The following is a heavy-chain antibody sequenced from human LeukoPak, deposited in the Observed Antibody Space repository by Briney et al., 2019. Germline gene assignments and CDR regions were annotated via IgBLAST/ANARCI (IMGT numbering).Heavy chain of an antibody. D-gene: IGHD3-10*01. CDR3: ARGPAYYGSGTNFDY. CDR2: IYHSGST. Sequence: SETLSLTCTVSGGSISSGTYYWSWIRQPPGKGLEWIGYIYHSGSTYYNASLKSRVTISVDKSKNQLSLKLRSVTAADTAVYYCARGPAYYGSGTNFDYWGQGTLVTVSS. V-gene: IGHV4-30-2*01. CDR1: GGSISSGTYY. J-gene: IGHJ4*02.